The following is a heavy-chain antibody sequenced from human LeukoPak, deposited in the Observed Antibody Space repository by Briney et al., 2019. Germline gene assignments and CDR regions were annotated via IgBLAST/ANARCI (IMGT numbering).Heavy chain of an antibody. CDR2: IYTSGST. V-gene: IGHV4-4*07. J-gene: IGHJ5*02. D-gene: IGHD6-13*01. CDR3: ARDRGYSSSWRGSYNWFDP. Sequence: SETLSLTRTVSGGSISSYYWSWIRQPAGKGLEWIGRIYTSGSTNYNPSLKSRVTMSVDTSKNQFSLKLSSVTAADTAVYYCARDRGYSSSWRGSYNWFDPWGQGTLVTVSS. CDR1: GGSISSYY.